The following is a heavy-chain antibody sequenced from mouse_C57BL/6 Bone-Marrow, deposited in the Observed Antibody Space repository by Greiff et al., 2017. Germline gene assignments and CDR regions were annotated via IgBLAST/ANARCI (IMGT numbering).Heavy chain of an antibody. CDR2: IDPENGDT. CDR3: TVSAFITTVVGGY. CDR1: GFNIKDDY. J-gene: IGHJ2*01. Sequence: EVKLMESGAELVRPGASVKLSCTASGFNIKDDYMHWVKQRPEQGLEWIGWIDPENGDTESASKFQGKATITADTSSNTAYLQLSSLTSEDTAVYYCTVSAFITTVVGGYWGQGTTLTVSS. D-gene: IGHD1-1*01. V-gene: IGHV14-4*01.